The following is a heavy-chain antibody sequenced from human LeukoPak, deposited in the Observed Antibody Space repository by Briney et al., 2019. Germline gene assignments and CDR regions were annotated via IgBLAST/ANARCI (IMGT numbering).Heavy chain of an antibody. CDR2: INNNGGRT. J-gene: IGHJ4*02. D-gene: IGHD2-8*01. Sequence: GSSVKVSCKASGYTFFDFYMHWVRQAPGQRLEWMGVINNNGGRTTDEQKFQSRVSMTSDTSTRTWYMEMSSLRSEDTAVYYCARSYFRDARGGFDYWGQGTLVTVSS. CDR1: GYTFFDFY. CDR3: ARSYFRDARGGFDY. V-gene: IGHV1-46*01.